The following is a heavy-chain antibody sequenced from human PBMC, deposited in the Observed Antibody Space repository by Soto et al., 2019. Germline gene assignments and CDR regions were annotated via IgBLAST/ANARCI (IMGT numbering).Heavy chain of an antibody. V-gene: IGHV3-23*01. Sequence: GGSLRLSCAASGFTFSSYAMHWVRQAPGKGLEWVSAISGSGGSTYYADSVKGRFTISRDNAKNSLYLQMNSLRAEDTAVYYCARDWACSGGSCDELYYYYGMDVWGQGTTVTVSS. CDR3: ARDWACSGGSCDELYYYYGMDV. CDR2: ISGSGGST. D-gene: IGHD2-15*01. J-gene: IGHJ6*02. CDR1: GFTFSSYA.